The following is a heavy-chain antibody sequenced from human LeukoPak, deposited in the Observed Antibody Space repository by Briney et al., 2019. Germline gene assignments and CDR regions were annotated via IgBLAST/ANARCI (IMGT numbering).Heavy chain of an antibody. CDR2: IYSGGST. CDR3: AKAAGKENGYDFFFEH. V-gene: IGHV3-53*05. J-gene: IGHJ4*02. CDR1: GFTVSSNY. Sequence: GGSLRLSCAASGFTVSSNYMSWVRQAPGKGLEWVSVIYSGGSTYYADSVKGRFTISRDNSKSTLYLQMNSLRAEDTAVYYCAKAAGKENGYDFFFEHWGQGTLVTVSS. D-gene: IGHD3-3*01.